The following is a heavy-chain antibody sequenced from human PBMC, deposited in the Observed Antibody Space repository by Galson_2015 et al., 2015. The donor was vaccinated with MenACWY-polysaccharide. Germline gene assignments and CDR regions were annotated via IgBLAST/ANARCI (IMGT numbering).Heavy chain of an antibody. J-gene: IGHJ1*01. CDR2: IKSDGSST. D-gene: IGHD5-12*01. Sequence: SLRLSCAASGFTFSTYWMHWVRHAPGKGLVWVSRIKSDGSSTNYADSVKGRFTISRDNAKNTLYLQMNSLRAEDTALYYCARGYSAYDWGQG. CDR1: GFTFSTYW. CDR3: ARGYSAYD. V-gene: IGHV3-74*01.